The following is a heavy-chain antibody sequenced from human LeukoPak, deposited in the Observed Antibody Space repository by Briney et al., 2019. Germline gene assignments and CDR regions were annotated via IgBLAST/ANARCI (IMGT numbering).Heavy chain of an antibody. CDR2: TYYRSKWYN. CDR1: GDSVSSNSAA. D-gene: IGHD6-19*01. CDR3: ARDGEHNRIAVAGMGFDY. Sequence: SQTLSLTCAISGDSVSSNSAAWNWIRQSPSRGLEWLGRTYYRSKWYNDYAVSVKSRITINPDTSKNQFSLQLSSVTPEDTAVYYCARDGEHNRIAVAGMGFDYWGQGTLVTVSS. V-gene: IGHV6-1*01. J-gene: IGHJ4*02.